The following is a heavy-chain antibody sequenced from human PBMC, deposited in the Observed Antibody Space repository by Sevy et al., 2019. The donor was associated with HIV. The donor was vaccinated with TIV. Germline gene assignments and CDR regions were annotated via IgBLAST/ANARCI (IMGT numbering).Heavy chain of an antibody. CDR3: TRDAGYSVGWYPSNY. J-gene: IGHJ4*02. D-gene: IGHD6-19*01. Sequence: GESLKIFCAASGFSVSSHAMHWVRQAPGKGLEWVALLSYDGSTQYYADSVKGRFSISRDNSKNILYLQMNSLRPADTALYYCTRDAGYSVGWYPSNYWGQGTLVTVSS. CDR2: LSYDGSTQ. V-gene: IGHV3-30*04. CDR1: GFSVSSHA.